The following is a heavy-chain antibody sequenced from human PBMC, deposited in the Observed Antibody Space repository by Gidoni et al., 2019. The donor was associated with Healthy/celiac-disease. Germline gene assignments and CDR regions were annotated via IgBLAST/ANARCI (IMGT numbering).Heavy chain of an antibody. J-gene: IGHJ4*02. CDR1: VFTFSSYS. D-gene: IGHD3-10*01. CDR3: ARPGFRGLLTPDY. Sequence: EVQLVESGGGLVQPGGSLRLSCAASVFTFSSYSMNWVRQAPGKGLEWVSYISSSSSTIYYADSVKGRFTISRDNAKNSLDLQMNSLRDEDTAVYYCARPGFRGLLTPDYWGQGTLVTVSS. V-gene: IGHV3-48*02. CDR2: ISSSSSTI.